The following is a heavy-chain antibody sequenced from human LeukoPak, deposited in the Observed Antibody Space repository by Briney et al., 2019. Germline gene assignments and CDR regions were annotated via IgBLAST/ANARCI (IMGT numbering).Heavy chain of an antibody. CDR3: ARVPLGYYYYMDV. J-gene: IGHJ6*03. CDR2: IYYSGST. Sequence: SETLSLTCTVSGGTISNYYWSWIRQPPGKGLEWIGSIYYSGSTYYNPSLKSRVTISVDTSKNQFSLKLSSVTAADTAVYYCARVPLGYYYYMDVWGKGTTVTISS. CDR1: GGTISNYY. D-gene: IGHD3-16*01. V-gene: IGHV4-59*05.